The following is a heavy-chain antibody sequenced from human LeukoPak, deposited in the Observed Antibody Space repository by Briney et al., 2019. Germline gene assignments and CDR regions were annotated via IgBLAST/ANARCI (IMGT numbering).Heavy chain of an antibody. D-gene: IGHD6-19*01. CDR2: IYYSGST. Sequence: SQTLSLTCTLSGGSISSGDYYWSWIRQPPGKGLEWIGYIYYSGSTYYNPSLKTRATISVDTSKNQFSLKLSSVTAAHPAVSYRAKQQWLGGGNWFDPWGQGTLVTVSS. J-gene: IGHJ5*02. CDR1: GGSISSGDYY. V-gene: IGHV4-30-4*08. CDR3: AKQQWLGGGNWFDP.